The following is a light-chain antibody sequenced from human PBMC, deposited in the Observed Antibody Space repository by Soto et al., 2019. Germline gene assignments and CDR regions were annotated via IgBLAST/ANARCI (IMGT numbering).Light chain of an antibody. CDR3: SSYTSNRGV. J-gene: IGLJ1*01. Sequence: QSALTQPASVSGSPGQSITISCIGTSGDIGAYNYVSWYQQHPGKAPKFLIYEVSNRPSGVSDRFSGSKSGNTASLTISGLQAEDEADYYCSSYTSNRGVFGTGTKLTVL. CDR1: SGDIGAYNY. V-gene: IGLV2-14*01. CDR2: EVS.